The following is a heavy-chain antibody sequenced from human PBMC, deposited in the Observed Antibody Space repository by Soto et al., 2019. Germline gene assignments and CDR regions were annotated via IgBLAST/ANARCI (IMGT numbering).Heavy chain of an antibody. V-gene: IGHV4-59*01. CDR2: ISYSGSA. Sequence: SETLSLTCTVSGGSISGYYWSWIRQPPGEGLEWIGYISYSGSANYNPSLMSRVTMSVDTSKNQFSLRLSSVTAADTAVYYCARERPENYFDSWGRGTLVTVSS. J-gene: IGHJ4*02. D-gene: IGHD6-6*01. CDR3: ARERPENYFDS. CDR1: GGSISGYY.